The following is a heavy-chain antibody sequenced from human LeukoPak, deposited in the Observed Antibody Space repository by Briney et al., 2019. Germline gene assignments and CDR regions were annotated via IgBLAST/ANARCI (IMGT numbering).Heavy chain of an antibody. CDR3: AREACGSSSCYSIFYYHVDV. V-gene: IGHV4-30-2*01. J-gene: IGHJ6*03. D-gene: IGHD2-2*02. Sequence: PSQTLSLTCTVSGGSISSGYYYWTWVRQPPGKGLEWIGYISRSGGTHYNPSLKSRVTISVDRSKNQFSLNLSSVTAADTAVYYCAREACGSSSCYSIFYYHVDVWGTGTTVTVSS. CDR1: GGSISSGYYY. CDR2: ISRSGGT.